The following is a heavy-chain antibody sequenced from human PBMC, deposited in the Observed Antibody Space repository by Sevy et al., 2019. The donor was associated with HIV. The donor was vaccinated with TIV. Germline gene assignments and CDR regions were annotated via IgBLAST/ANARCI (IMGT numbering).Heavy chain of an antibody. CDR2: MSYNGNS. CDR1: GGSINNKAYY. D-gene: IGHD6-13*01. CDR3: ARRLAAAGGGNEYFQP. Sequence: SETLSLTCTVSGGSINNKAYYWAWIRQPPGKGLEWIGSMSYNGNSYYNPSLNFRVTISLDTSKNQFSLRLTFVTAADTAVYYCARRLAAAGGGNEYFQPWGQGTLVTVSP. V-gene: IGHV4-39*01. J-gene: IGHJ1*01.